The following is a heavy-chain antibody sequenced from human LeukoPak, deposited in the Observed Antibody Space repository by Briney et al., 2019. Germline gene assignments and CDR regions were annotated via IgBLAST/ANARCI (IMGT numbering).Heavy chain of an antibody. Sequence: GGSLRLSCSASGFTFNRFYLHWVRQAPGKGLEWVAMITSDGNNKYYADSVKDRFTISRDDSKNTLYLQMNSLRDEDTAVYYCAKDKIFRYLDYWGQGALVTVTS. CDR2: ITSDGNNK. CDR3: AKDKIFRYLDY. CDR1: GFTFNRFY. V-gene: IGHV3-30*18. J-gene: IGHJ4*02. D-gene: IGHD2/OR15-2a*01.